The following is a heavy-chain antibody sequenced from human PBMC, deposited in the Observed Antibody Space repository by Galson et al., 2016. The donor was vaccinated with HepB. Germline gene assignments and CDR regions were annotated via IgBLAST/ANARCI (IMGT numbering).Heavy chain of an antibody. CDR2: ISYDGNKK. D-gene: IGHD3-10*01. CDR3: AKVTGGYGSGFFDY. J-gene: IGHJ4*02. Sequence: SLRLSCAAAGFTFNNYGMHWVRQAPGKGLEWVAVISYDGNKKYYAASVKGRFTISRDNSKNTLYVEMNSLRVDDTAVYYCAKVTGGYGSGFFDYWGQGTPVTVSS. CDR1: GFTFNNYG. V-gene: IGHV3-30*18.